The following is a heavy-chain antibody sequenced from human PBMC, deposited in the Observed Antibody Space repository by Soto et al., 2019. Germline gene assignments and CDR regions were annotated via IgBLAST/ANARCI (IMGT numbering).Heavy chain of an antibody. CDR3: ARRTYCGSNCFFAREY. V-gene: IGHV1-69*01. CDR2: INPMSRTA. CDR1: GDTTTTYV. Sequence: VQLVQSGAEVKKPGSSVKVSCKASGDTTTTYVTSWVRQAPGQGPEWIGGINPMSRTAKYSEKYNGRVTITADEATRTAYLDLTSLRFEDTAVYFCARRTYCGSNCFFAREYWGQGTLVIVSS. D-gene: IGHD2-21*01. J-gene: IGHJ4*02.